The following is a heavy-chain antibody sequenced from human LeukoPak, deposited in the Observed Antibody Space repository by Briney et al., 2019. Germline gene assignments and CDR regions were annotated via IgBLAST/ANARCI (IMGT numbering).Heavy chain of an antibody. D-gene: IGHD3/OR15-3a*01. Sequence: SETLSLTCAVYGGSFSGYYWSWIRQPPGKGLEWIGEINHSGGTNYNPSLKSRVTISVDTSKNQFSLKLSSVTAADTAVYYCARVRSFWTRYYYYMDVWGKGTTVTVSS. CDR2: INHSGGT. CDR3: ARVRSFWTRYYYYMDV. V-gene: IGHV4-34*01. CDR1: GGSFSGYY. J-gene: IGHJ6*03.